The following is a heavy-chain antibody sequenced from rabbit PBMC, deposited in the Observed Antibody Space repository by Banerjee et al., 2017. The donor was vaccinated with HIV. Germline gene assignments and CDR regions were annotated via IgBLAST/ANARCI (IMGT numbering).Heavy chain of an antibody. CDR3: ARASTMSIDSYFL. V-gene: IGHV1S45*01. Sequence: QEQLVESGGDLVKPGASLTLTCTASGFSFSSDYYMCWVRQAPGKRPEWIACIIDGGGSTHYASWAKGRFTISKTSSTTVTLQMTSLTAADTATYFCARASTMSIDSYFLWGPGTLVTVS. CDR1: GFSFSSDYY. D-gene: IGHD2-1*01. J-gene: IGHJ4*01. CDR2: IIDGGGST.